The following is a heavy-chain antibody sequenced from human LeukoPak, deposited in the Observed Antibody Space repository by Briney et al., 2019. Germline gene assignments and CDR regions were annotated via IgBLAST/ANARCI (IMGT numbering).Heavy chain of an antibody. Sequence: PGGSLRLSCTDAGFTFADFTVSWFRQSPGQGLEWVGFIRSNVYGGTTEHAASVEARFTISRDDSNSIAYLQMNSLKTEDTAVYYCTRGSGRYVMVDWWGQGTLVTVSS. CDR1: GFTFADFT. CDR3: TRGSGRYVMVDW. CDR2: IRSNVYGGTT. V-gene: IGHV3-49*03. J-gene: IGHJ4*02. D-gene: IGHD6-19*01.